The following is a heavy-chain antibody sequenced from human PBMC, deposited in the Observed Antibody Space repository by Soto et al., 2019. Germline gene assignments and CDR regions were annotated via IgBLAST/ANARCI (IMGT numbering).Heavy chain of an antibody. J-gene: IGHJ4*02. CDR2: FEPEDGET. CDR1: GYTLNELS. D-gene: IGHD3-10*01. V-gene: IGHV1-24*01. Sequence: GASVKVSCKVSGYTLNELSMHWVRQAPGKGLEWMGGFEPEDGETVYAQIFQGRVTMTEDTSTDTANMELNSLTSEDTAVYYCATGGPAGDFDFWGQGTLVTVSS. CDR3: ATGGPAGDFDF.